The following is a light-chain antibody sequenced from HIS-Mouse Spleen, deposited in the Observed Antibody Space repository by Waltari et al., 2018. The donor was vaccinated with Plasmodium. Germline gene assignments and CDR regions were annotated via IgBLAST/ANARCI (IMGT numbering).Light chain of an antibody. CDR2: KDS. CDR1: ALPKQY. V-gene: IGLV3-25*03. Sequence: SYELTQPPSVSVSPGQTARLTCSGDALPKQYAYWYQQKPGQAPVLGIYKDSERPSGIPERFSGSSSGTTVTLTISGVQAEDEADYYCQSADSSGTYQVFGGGTKLTVL. J-gene: IGLJ2*01. CDR3: QSADSSGTYQV.